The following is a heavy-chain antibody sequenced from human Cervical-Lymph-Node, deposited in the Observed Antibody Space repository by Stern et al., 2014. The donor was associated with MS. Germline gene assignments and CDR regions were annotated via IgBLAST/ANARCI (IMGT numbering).Heavy chain of an antibody. D-gene: IGHD2-2*01. CDR1: GFSLSTSGLG. CDR3: AHRTAVPFDY. Sequence: QVTLKESGPALVNPTQTLTLTCTFSGFSLSTSGLGVGWIRQPPGEALEWLAYIYWDDQKRYSPSLKSRITITKDASKKQVVLTLTYVDPVDTGTYYCAHRTAVPFDYWGQGTLVTVSS. CDR2: IYWDDQK. J-gene: IGHJ4*02. V-gene: IGHV2-5*02.